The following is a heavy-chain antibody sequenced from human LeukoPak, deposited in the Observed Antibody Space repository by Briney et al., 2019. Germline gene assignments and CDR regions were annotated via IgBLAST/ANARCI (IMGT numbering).Heavy chain of an antibody. J-gene: IGHJ5*02. D-gene: IGHD3-16*01. V-gene: IGHV4-31*03. Sequence: SETLSLTCTVSGGSISSGGYYWSWIRQHPGKGLEWIGYIYYSGSTYYNPSLKSRVTISVDTSKNQFSLKLSSVTAADTAVYYCARDWVMGNWFDPWGQGTLVTVSS. CDR2: IYYSGST. CDR1: GGSISSGGYY. CDR3: ARDWVMGNWFDP.